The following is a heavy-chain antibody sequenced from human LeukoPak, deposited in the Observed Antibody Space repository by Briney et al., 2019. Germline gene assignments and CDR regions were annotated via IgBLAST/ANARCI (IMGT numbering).Heavy chain of an antibody. CDR2: IYTSGST. J-gene: IGHJ6*03. CDR1: GGSISSGSYY. D-gene: IGHD3-22*01. V-gene: IGHV4-61*02. CDR3: ARDRVVTMIGRRYYYYYYMDV. Sequence: SQTLSLTCTVSGGSISSGSYYWSWIRQPAGKGLEWIGRIYTSGSTNYNPSLKSRVTISVDTSKDQFSLKLSSVTAADTAVYYCARDRVVTMIGRRYYYYYYMDVWGKGTTVTASS.